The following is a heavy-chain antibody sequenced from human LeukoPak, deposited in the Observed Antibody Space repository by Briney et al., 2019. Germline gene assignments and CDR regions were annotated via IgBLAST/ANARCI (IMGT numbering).Heavy chain of an antibody. CDR3: ARQLGYCSSTSCYADKVDY. D-gene: IGHD2-2*01. J-gene: IGHJ4*02. Sequence: KASETLSLTCTVSGGSISSSSYYWGWIRQPPGKGLEWIGSIYYSGSTYYNPSLKSRVTISVDTSKNQFSLKLSSVTAADTAVYYCARQLGYCSSTSCYADKVDYWGQGTLVTVPS. CDR2: IYYSGST. V-gene: IGHV4-39*01. CDR1: GGSISSSSYY.